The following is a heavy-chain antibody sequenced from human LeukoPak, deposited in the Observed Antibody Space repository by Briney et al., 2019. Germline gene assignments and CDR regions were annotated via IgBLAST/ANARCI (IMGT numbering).Heavy chain of an antibody. Sequence: PSETLSLTCTVSGGSISSYYWSWIRQPPGKGLEWIGYIYYSGSTNYNPSLKSRVTISVDTSKNQFSLKLSSVTAADTAVYYCARVAYYDFWSGYYTGPFDYWGQGTLVTVSS. CDR1: GGSISSYY. D-gene: IGHD3-3*01. V-gene: IGHV4-59*12. CDR3: ARVAYYDFWSGYYTGPFDY. CDR2: IYYSGST. J-gene: IGHJ4*02.